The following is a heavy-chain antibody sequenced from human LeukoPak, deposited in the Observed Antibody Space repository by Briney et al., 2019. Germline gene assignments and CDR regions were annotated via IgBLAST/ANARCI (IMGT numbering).Heavy chain of an antibody. J-gene: IGHJ3*02. CDR2: IYYSGST. V-gene: IGHV4-39*01. CDR3: ARVLGYYDFWSGYPPSRNAFDI. Sequence: KASETLSLTCTVSGGPISSSSYYWGWIRQPPGKGLEWIGSIYYSGSTYYNPSLKSRVTISVDTSKNQFSLKLSSVTAADTAVYYCARVLGYYDFWSGYPPSRNAFDIWGQGTMVTVSS. CDR1: GGPISSSSYY. D-gene: IGHD3-3*01.